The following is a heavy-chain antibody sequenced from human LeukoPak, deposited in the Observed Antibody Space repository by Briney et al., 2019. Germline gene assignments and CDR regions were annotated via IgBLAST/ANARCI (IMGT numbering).Heavy chain of an antibody. J-gene: IGHJ5*02. CDR3: ARAPYCSGGSCYPDKPDWFDP. V-gene: IGHV1-69*06. D-gene: IGHD2-15*01. Sequence: SVKVSCKASGGTFSSYAISWVRQAPGQGLEWMGGIIPIFGTANYAQKFQGRVTITADKSTSTAYMELSSLRSEDTAVYYCARAPYCSGGSCYPDKPDWFDPWGQGALVTVSS. CDR1: GGTFSSYA. CDR2: IIPIFGTA.